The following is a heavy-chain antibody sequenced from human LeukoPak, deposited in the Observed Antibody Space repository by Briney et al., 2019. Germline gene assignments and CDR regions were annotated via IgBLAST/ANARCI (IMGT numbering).Heavy chain of an antibody. V-gene: IGHV3-66*01. CDR2: IYSADTT. CDR3: AREDRWMGGFDY. J-gene: IGHJ4*02. D-gene: IGHD2-15*01. CDR1: GFTVSSDY. Sequence: GGSLRLSCAASGFTVSSDYMTWIRQAPGKGLEWVSIIYSADTTYYADSVRGRFTISRDNSKNTLYLQMNSLRAEDSAVYYCAREDRWMGGFDYWGQGTLVTVSS.